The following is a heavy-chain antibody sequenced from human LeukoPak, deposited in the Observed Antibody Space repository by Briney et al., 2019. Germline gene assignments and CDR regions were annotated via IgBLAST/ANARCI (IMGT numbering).Heavy chain of an antibody. CDR1: GGSISSYY. D-gene: IGHD2-15*01. J-gene: IGHJ3*02. V-gene: IGHV4-59*01. CDR3: ARGYCSGGSCYSNDAFDI. CDR2: SYYSGST. Sequence: PSETLSLTCTVSGGSISSYYWSWIRQPPGKGLEWIGYSYYSGSTNYNPSLKSRLTISVDTSKNQFSLKLSSVTAADTAVYYCARGYCSGGSCYSNDAFDIWGQGTMVTVSS.